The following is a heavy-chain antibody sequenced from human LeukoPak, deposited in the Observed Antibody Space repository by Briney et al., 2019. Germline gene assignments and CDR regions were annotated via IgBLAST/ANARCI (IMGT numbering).Heavy chain of an antibody. J-gene: IGHJ6*02. CDR1: GYTLTELS. CDR3: ATAEPDRITMVRGVIVLSPYYYYYGMDV. Sequence: ASVKVSCKVSGYTLTELSMHWVRQAPGKRLEWMGGFDPEDGETIYAQKFQGRVTMTEDTSTDTAYMELSSLRSEDTAVCYCATAEPDRITMVRGVIVLSPYYYYYGMDVWGQGTTVTVSS. V-gene: IGHV1-24*01. D-gene: IGHD3-10*01. CDR2: FDPEDGET.